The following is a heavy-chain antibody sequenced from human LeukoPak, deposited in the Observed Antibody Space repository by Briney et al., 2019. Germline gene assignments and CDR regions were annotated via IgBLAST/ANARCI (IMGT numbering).Heavy chain of an antibody. D-gene: IGHD3-22*01. J-gene: IGHJ4*02. V-gene: IGHV3-23*01. CDR2: ITSSGEST. CDR1: GFTFSTYA. Sequence: PGGSLRLSCAASGFTFSTYAMSWVRQAPGKGLEWVSSITSSGESTYYAGSVKGQFTISRDNSKSTVYLQMNSLRAEDTAVYYCAKDRPNYYGSNGHYYRRDGDYWGQGTLVTVSS. CDR3: AKDRPNYYGSNGHYYRRDGDY.